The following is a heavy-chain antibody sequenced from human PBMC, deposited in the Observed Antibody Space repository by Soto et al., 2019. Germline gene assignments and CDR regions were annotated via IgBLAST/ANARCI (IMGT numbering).Heavy chain of an antibody. Sequence: EVQLLESGGGLVQPGGSLRLSCAASGFTVSSNAMSWVRQAPGKGLEWVSAIRGNGDSTYYAVSVVGRFTISRDNSKNTLKLQMNSLRAEDTAIYFCAKVQGLIGAYTPWGQGTLVTVSS. CDR3: AKVQGLIGAYTP. D-gene: IGHD2-8*01. J-gene: IGHJ5*02. CDR1: GFTVSSNA. V-gene: IGHV3-23*01. CDR2: IRGNGDST.